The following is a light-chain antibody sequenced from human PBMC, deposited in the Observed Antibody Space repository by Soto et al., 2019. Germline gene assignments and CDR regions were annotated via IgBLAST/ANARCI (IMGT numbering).Light chain of an antibody. CDR1: SSDVGGYNL. CDR3: CSYEGTTTHVV. CDR2: EDN. J-gene: IGLJ2*01. Sequence: QSALTQPASVSGSPGQSITISCTGTSSDVGGYNLVSWYQQHPGRAPKLMIYEDNKRPSGVPNRFSASKSGNTASLTISGLHEEDEADYHCCSYEGTTTHVVFGGGTKVTVL. V-gene: IGLV2-23*01.